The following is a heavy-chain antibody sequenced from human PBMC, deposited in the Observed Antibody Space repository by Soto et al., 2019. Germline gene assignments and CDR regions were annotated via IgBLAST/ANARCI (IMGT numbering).Heavy chain of an antibody. CDR2: ISGSGGSI. J-gene: IGHJ6*03. D-gene: IGHD2-2*01. V-gene: IGHV3-23*01. CDR3: AKAGYCSSATCATRYYYMDV. Sequence: GGSLRLSCAASGFTFSSYAMGWVRQAPGKGLEWVSAISGSGGSIYYADSVKGRFTISRDNSKNTLYLQMNSLRAEDTAVYYCAKAGYCSSATCATRYYYMDVCGKGTTVTVSS. CDR1: GFTFSSYA.